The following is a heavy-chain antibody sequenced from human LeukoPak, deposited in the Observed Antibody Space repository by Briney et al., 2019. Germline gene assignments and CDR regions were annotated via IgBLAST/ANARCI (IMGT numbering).Heavy chain of an antibody. CDR3: AGAVAGTSSWFDP. CDR1: GFPFSGYW. V-gene: IGHV3-7*05. D-gene: IGHD6-19*01. J-gene: IGHJ5*02. Sequence: AGGSLRLSCAASGFPFSGYWMTWVRQAPGRGLEWVATIKEDGSEAYFGDSVKGRFAISRDNAKNTLYLQVNSLRREDTAVYYCAGAVAGTSSWFDPWGQGTLVTVSS. CDR2: IKEDGSEA.